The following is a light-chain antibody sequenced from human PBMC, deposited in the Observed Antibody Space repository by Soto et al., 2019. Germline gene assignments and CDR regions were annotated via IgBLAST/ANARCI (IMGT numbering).Light chain of an antibody. V-gene: IGLV2-8*01. CDR2: EVS. CDR3: RSNAGSNNFVV. CDR1: SSDVGGYNY. J-gene: IGLJ2*01. Sequence: QSAPTQRPSASGSPGQSVTISCTGTSSDVGGYNYVSWYQQHPGKAPKLMIYEVSKRPSGVPDRCSGSKSGNTASLTVSGLQAEDEADYHCRSNAGSNNFVVFVGGTQLTVL.